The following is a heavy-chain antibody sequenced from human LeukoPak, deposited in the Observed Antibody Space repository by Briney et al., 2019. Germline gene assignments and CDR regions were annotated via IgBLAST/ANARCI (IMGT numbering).Heavy chain of an antibody. Sequence: VASVKVSCKASGYTFTSYGISWVRQAPGQGLEWMGWISAYNGNTNYAQKLQGRVTMTTDTSTSTAYMELRSLRSDDTAVYYCARTPSGWSNYYYYGMDVWGQGTTVTVSS. V-gene: IGHV1-18*01. J-gene: IGHJ6*02. CDR1: GYTFTSYG. CDR2: ISAYNGNT. D-gene: IGHD6-19*01. CDR3: ARTPSGWSNYYYYGMDV.